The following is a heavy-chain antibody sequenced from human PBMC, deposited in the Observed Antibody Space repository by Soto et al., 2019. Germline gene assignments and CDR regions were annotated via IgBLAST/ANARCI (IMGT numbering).Heavy chain of an antibody. D-gene: IGHD3-10*01. CDR2: ISSGSGNI. CDR1: GFIFSSYD. V-gene: IGHV3-48*04. CDR3: ARTYGTGSLNWFDP. J-gene: IGHJ5*02. Sequence: EVQLVESGGGLVQPGGSLRLSCAASGFIFSSYDMNWVRQAPGKGLEWVSYISSGSGNILYADSVKGRFTISRDNAKNSLYLQKNSLGAEDTAVYYCARTYGTGSLNWFDPWGQGTLVTVSS.